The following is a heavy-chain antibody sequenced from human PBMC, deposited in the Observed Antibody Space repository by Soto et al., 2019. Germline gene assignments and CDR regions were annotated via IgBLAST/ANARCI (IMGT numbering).Heavy chain of an antibody. V-gene: IGHV3-33*01. J-gene: IGHJ4*02. CDR2: IWYDGSNK. CDR1: GFTFSSYG. D-gene: IGHD6-19*01. CDR3: ARVGDPYSSDLDYFDY. Sequence: VGSLRLSGAASGFTFSSYGMHWVRQARGKGLEWVAVIWYDGSNKYYADSVKGRFTISRDNSKNTLYLQMNSLRAEDTAVYYCARVGDPYSSDLDYFDYWGQGTLVTVSS.